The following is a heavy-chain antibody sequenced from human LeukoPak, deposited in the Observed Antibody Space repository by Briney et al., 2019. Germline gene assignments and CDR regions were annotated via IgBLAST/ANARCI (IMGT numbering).Heavy chain of an antibody. D-gene: IGHD6-19*01. V-gene: IGHV1-46*01. Sequence: GASVKVSCKASGYTFTNYHMNWVRQAPGQGLEWMGIINPSGGSTTNAQKFQGRVIMTRDTSISTAYMELSRLRSDDTAVYYCATARGSSGWNPFDYWGQGTLVTVSS. J-gene: IGHJ4*02. CDR2: INPSGGST. CDR1: GYTFTNYH. CDR3: ATARGSSGWNPFDY.